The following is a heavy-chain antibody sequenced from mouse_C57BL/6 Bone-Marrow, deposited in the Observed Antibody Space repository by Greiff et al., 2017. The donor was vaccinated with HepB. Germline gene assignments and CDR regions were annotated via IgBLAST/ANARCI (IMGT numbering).Heavy chain of an antibody. CDR3: ARAPYYGYAY. J-gene: IGHJ2*01. CDR1: GYSITSGYY. CDR2: ISYDGSN. Sequence: EVKLMESGPGLVKPSQSLSLTCSVTGYSITSGYYWNWIRQFPGNKLEWMGYISYDGSNNYNPSLKNRISITRDTSKNQFFLKLNSVTTEDTATYYCARAPYYGYAYWGQGTTLTVSS. V-gene: IGHV3-6*01. D-gene: IGHD2-9*01.